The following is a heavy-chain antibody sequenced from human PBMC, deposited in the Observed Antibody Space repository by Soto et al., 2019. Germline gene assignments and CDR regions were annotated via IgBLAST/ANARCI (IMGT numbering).Heavy chain of an antibody. V-gene: IGHV3-7*01. D-gene: IGHD3-3*02. CDR2: IKEDGSEE. Sequence: EVQLVQSGGGLVQPGGSLRLSCVASGFTFSTYWMTWVRQAPGMGLEWVAGIKEDGSEEVYLDSVKGRFSMSRDNAKTSLYLQLTSRRAEDTAVYFSAMAISAPFRDFDYWGQGYLVSVPS. CDR3: AMAISAPFRDFDY. CDR1: GFTFSTYW. J-gene: IGHJ4*02.